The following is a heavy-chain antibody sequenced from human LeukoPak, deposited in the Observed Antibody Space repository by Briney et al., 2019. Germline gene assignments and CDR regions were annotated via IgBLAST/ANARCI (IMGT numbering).Heavy chain of an antibody. Sequence: ASVKVSCKASGYTFTGYYMHWVRQAPGQGLEWMGIINPTGGSTNYAQKFQGRVTMTTDTSTSTVYMELSSLRPEDTGIYYCAGARFFRVGEIHFDFWGQGTLLTVSS. V-gene: IGHV1-46*01. CDR3: AGARFFRVGEIHFDF. D-gene: IGHD3-10*01. J-gene: IGHJ4*02. CDR1: GYTFTGYY. CDR2: INPTGGST.